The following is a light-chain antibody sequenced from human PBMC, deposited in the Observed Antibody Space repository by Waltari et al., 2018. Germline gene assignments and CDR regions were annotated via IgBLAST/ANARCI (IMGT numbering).Light chain of an antibody. CDR2: RDT. CDR3: YAAADNNLGV. CDR1: VLAHKY. V-gene: IGLV3-27*01. Sequence: SFELTQTSSLSVSPGQTVRLTCSGEVLAHKYARWFQQKPGQAPVLIISRDTERPSGIPERFSGSSSGTTVTLTIRGAQAEDEADYYCYAAADNNLGVFGGGTKVTVL. J-gene: IGLJ3*02.